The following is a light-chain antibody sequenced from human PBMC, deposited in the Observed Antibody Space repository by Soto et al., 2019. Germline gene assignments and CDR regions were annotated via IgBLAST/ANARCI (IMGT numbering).Light chain of an antibody. CDR3: SSYTVTNIRSNV. Sequence: PALTHPGSVSGSPGQSITISCTDSSSDVGGYNYVSWYQQHPGKAHELIIHEVACRPSGVSIRFSGFKSVNTASLTISGLQSEDYADYYRSSYTVTNIRSNVFVNGTK. V-gene: IGLV2-14*01. CDR1: SSDVGGYNY. J-gene: IGLJ1*01. CDR2: EVA.